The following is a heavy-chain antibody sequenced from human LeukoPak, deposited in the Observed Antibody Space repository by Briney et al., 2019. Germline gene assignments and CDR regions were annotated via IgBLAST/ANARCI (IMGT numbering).Heavy chain of an antibody. D-gene: IGHD4-17*01. J-gene: IGHJ4*02. V-gene: IGHV4-61*05. CDR1: GGSISSSSYY. CDR2: ISYSGTT. Sequence: PSETLSLTCTVSGGSISSSSYYWGWIRQPPGKGLEWIGYISYSGTTSYNPSLKSRVTISADTSKNQFSLKVRSVTAADTAVYYCARHNYGDSDQIKWGQGTLVTVSS. CDR3: ARHNYGDSDQIK.